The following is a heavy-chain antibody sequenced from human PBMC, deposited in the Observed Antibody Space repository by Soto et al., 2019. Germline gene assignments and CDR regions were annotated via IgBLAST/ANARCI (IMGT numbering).Heavy chain of an antibody. V-gene: IGHV4-59*01. CDR2: IYYSGST. Sequence: PSETLSLICTVSGXSISRYYLSWIRQPPGKGLEWIGYIYYSGSTNNNPSLKSRVTISVAASKNQFSLTLSSVTAADTAVYYCARERYYDILTNYYSYGMDVWGQGTTVTVSS. D-gene: IGHD3-9*01. CDR1: GXSISRYY. J-gene: IGHJ6*02. CDR3: ARERYYDILTNYYSYGMDV.